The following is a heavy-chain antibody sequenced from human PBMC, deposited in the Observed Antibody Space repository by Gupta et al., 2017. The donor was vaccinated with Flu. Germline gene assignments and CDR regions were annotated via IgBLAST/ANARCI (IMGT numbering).Heavy chain of an antibody. CDR2: ISHSGST. Sequence: QVHLQESGPGLVKPSETLSLRCNVSGASMHGHYWGWIRQSPGKGLEWIAYISHSGSTNYNPSLKSRVARFIDASRKQFALQLRSVTAADTALYFCARSPHSSSWYADAFDIWGQGTMVTVSS. CDR3: ARSPHSSSWYADAFDI. J-gene: IGHJ3*02. D-gene: IGHD6-13*01. V-gene: IGHV4-59*11. CDR1: GASMHGHY.